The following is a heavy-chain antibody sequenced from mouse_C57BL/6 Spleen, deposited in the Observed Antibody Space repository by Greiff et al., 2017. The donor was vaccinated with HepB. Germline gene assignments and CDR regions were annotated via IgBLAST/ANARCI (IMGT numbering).Heavy chain of an antibody. CDR1: GYTFTDHT. J-gene: IGHJ4*01. V-gene: IGHV1-78*01. CDR2: IYPRDGST. D-gene: IGHD1-1*01. Sequence: VKLMESDAELVKPGASVKISCKVSGYTFTDHTIHWMKQRPEQGLEWIGYIYPRDGSTKYNEKFKGKATLTADKSSSTAYMQLNSLTSEDSAVYFCAREITTVVAPYAMDYWGQGTSVTVSS. CDR3: AREITTVVAPYAMDY.